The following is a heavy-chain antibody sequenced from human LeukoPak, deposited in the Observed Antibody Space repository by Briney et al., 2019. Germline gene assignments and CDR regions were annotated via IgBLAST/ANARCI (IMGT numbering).Heavy chain of an antibody. CDR3: AKDRDDYSSSWPYFDY. Sequence: GGSLRLSCAASGFTFSSYAMAWVRQAPGKGLEWVSAFGGSGGTTFYADSVKGRFTISRDNSKKTLYLQMNSLRAEDTAVYYCAKDRDDYSSSWPYFDYWGQGTLVTVSS. CDR1: GFTFSSYA. J-gene: IGHJ4*02. D-gene: IGHD6-13*01. V-gene: IGHV3-23*01. CDR2: FGGSGGTT.